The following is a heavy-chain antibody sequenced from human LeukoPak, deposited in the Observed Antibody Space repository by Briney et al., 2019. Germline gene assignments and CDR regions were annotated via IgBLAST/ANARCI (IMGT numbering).Heavy chain of an antibody. V-gene: IGHV1-58*02. CDR2: IVVGSGNT. J-gene: IGHJ5*02. Sequence: GASVKVSCKASGFTSTSSAMQWVRQARGQRLEWIGWIVVGSGNTNYAQKFQERVTITRDMSTSTAYMELSSLRSEDTAVYYCAAEQWLAPLGAWGQGTLVTVSS. CDR3: AAEQWLAPLGA. CDR1: GFTSTSSA. D-gene: IGHD6-19*01.